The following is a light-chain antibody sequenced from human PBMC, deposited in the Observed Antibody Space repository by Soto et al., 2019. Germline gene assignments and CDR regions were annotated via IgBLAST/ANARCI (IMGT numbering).Light chain of an antibody. CDR2: EVS. Sequence: QSALTQPPSASGSPGQSVSISCTGTSSDVGGYNYVSWYQQHPGKATKLMIFEVSKRPSGVTDRFSGSKSGNTASLTVSGLQAEDEADYYCSSYAGSNVVFGGGTKLTVL. CDR1: SSDVGGYNY. V-gene: IGLV2-8*01. CDR3: SSYAGSNVV. J-gene: IGLJ2*01.